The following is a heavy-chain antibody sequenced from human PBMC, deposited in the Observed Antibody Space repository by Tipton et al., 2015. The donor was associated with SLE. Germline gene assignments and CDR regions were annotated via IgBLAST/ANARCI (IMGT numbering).Heavy chain of an antibody. J-gene: IGHJ5*02. CDR1: GGSVSSGSYY. CDR2: IYYSGST. V-gene: IGHV4-61*01. Sequence: TLSLTCTVSGGSVSSGSYYWSWIRQPPGKGLEWIGYIYYSGSTNYNPSLKSRVTISVDTSKNQFSLKLSSVTAADTTVYYCARAYSGYTTNWFGPWGQGTLVTVSS. CDR3: ARAYSGYTTNWFGP. D-gene: IGHD5-12*01.